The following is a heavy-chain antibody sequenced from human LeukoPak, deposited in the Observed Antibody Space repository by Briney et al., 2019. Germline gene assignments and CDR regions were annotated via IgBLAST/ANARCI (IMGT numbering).Heavy chain of an antibody. V-gene: IGHV3-7*01. CDR1: GFTFRNAW. CDR3: ALWGGGALDY. D-gene: IGHD3-16*01. CDR2: IKQDGSEK. J-gene: IGHJ4*02. Sequence: GGSLRLSCAASGFTFRNAWMTWVRQSPGKGLEWVANIKQDGSEKYYVDSVKGRFTISRDNAKNSLYLQMNSLRVEDTALYYCALWGGGALDYWGQGTLVTVSS.